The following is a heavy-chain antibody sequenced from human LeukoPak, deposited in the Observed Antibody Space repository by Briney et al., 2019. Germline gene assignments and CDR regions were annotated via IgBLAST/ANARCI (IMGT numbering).Heavy chain of an antibody. D-gene: IGHD3-16*01. CDR2: IIPILGIA. J-gene: IGHJ4*02. CDR1: GGTFSSYT. V-gene: IGHV1-69*02. Sequence: SVKASCKASGGTFSSYTISWVRQAPGQGLEWMGRIIPILGIANYAQKFQGRVTITADKSTSTAYMELSSLRAEDTAVYYCASGGGFDYWGQGTLVTVSS. CDR3: ASGGGFDY.